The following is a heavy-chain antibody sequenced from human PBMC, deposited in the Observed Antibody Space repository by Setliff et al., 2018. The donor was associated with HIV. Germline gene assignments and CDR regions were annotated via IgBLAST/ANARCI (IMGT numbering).Heavy chain of an antibody. CDR3: ARGRSGPYFDY. CDR1: GDSITGSHYY. D-gene: IGHD3-10*01. V-gene: IGHV4-39*07. J-gene: IGHJ4*02. Sequence: SETLSLTCTVSGDSITGSHYYWGWIRQPPGKGLEWIASIHYSGSTYDSPSVRSRVTISVDTSKNQFSLKLSSVTAADTAVYYCARGRSGPYFDYWGQGTLVTVS. CDR2: IHYSGST.